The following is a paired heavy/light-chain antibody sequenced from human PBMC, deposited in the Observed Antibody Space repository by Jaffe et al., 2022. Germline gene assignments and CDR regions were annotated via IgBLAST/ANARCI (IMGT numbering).Light chain of an antibody. Sequence: QSALTQPASVSGSPGQSITISCTGTSSDVGGYNYVSWYQQHPGKAPKLMIYEVSNRPSGVSNRFSGSKSGNTASLTISGLQAEDEADYYCSSYTSSSTEVVFGGGTKLTVL. CDR3: SSYTSSSTEVV. CDR1: SSDVGGYNY. J-gene: IGLJ2*01. CDR2: EVS. V-gene: IGLV2-14*01.
Heavy chain of an antibody. CDR3: ARHLGELRFLEWLFPNTAGFDP. CDR2: IYYSGST. V-gene: IGHV4-39*01. CDR1: GGSISSSSYY. Sequence: QLQLQESGPGLVKPSETLSLTCTVSGGSISSSSYYWGWIRQPPGKGLEWIGSIYYSGSTYYNPSLKSRVTISVDTSKNQFSLKLSSVTAADTAVYYCARHLGELRFLEWLFPNTAGFDPWGQGTLVTVSS. D-gene: IGHD3-3*01. J-gene: IGHJ5*02.